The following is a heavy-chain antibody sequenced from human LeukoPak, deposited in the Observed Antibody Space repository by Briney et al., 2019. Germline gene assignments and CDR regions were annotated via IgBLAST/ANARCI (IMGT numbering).Heavy chain of an antibody. CDR2: IYYSGST. CDR1: GGSISSGGYY. CDR3: ASYCSSTSCYADFDY. J-gene: IGHJ4*02. Sequence: SETLSLTCTVSGGSISSGGYYWSWIRQHPGKGLEWIGYIYYSGSTNYNPSLKGRVTISVDTSKNQFSLKLSSVTAADTAVYYCASYCSSTSCYADFDYWGQGTLVTVSS. D-gene: IGHD2-2*01. V-gene: IGHV4-61*08.